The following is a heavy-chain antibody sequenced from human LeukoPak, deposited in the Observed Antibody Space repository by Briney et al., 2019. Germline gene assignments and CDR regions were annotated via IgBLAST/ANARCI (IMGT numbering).Heavy chain of an antibody. Sequence: KPSETLSPTCAVSGYSISSGYYWGWIRQPPGKGLEWIGSIYHSGSTYYNPSLKSRVTISVDTSKNQFSLKLSSVTAADTAVYYCARHPMVRGVIIKFDPWGQGTLVTVSS. J-gene: IGHJ5*02. D-gene: IGHD3-10*01. CDR2: IYHSGST. CDR3: ARHPMVRGVIIKFDP. V-gene: IGHV4-38-2*01. CDR1: GYSISSGYY.